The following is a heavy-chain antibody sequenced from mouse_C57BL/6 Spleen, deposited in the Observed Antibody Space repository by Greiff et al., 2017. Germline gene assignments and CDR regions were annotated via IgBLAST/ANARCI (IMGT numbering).Heavy chain of an antibody. V-gene: IGHV10-1*01. CDR1: GFSFNTYA. CDR2: IRSKSNNYAT. CDR3: VRHGAFYYDYDVDYAMDY. J-gene: IGHJ4*01. Sequence: EVKLVESGGGLVQPKGSLKLSCAASGFSFNTYAMTWVRQAPGKGLEWVARIRSKSNNYATYYADSVKDRFTISRDESESILYLQMNNLKTEDTAMYYCVRHGAFYYDYDVDYAMDYWGQGTSVTVAS. D-gene: IGHD2-4*01.